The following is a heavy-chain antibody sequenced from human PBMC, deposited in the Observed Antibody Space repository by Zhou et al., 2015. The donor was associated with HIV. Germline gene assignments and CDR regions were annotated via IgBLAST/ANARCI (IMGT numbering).Heavy chain of an antibody. CDR3: ASAYCSGGSCLPPWSFDY. CDR2: IIPIFGTA. Sequence: QVQLVQSGAEVKKPGSSVKVSCKASGGTFSSYAISWVRQAPGQGLEWMGGIIPIFGTANYAQKFQGRVTITADESTSTAYMELSSLRSEDTAVYYCASAYCSGGSCLPPWSFDYWGQGTLVTVSS. CDR1: GGTFSSYA. V-gene: IGHV1-69*01. J-gene: IGHJ4*02. D-gene: IGHD2-15*01.